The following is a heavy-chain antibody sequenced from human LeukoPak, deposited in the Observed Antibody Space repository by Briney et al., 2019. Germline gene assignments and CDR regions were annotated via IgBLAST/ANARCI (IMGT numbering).Heavy chain of an antibody. CDR2: TYPGDSDT. CDR1: GYSFTSYW. CDR3: ARRVPSYDFWSGYSPVNWFDP. D-gene: IGHD3-3*01. V-gene: IGHV5-51*01. J-gene: IGHJ5*02. Sequence: GESLKISCKGSGYSFTSYWIGWVRQMPGKGLEWMGITYPGDSDTRYSPSFQGQVTISADKSISTAYLQWSSLKASDTAMYYCARRVPSYDFWSGYSPVNWFDPWGQGTLVTVSS.